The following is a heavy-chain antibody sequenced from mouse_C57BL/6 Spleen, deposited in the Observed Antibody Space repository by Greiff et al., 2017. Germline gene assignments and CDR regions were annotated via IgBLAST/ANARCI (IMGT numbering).Heavy chain of an antibody. CDR2: IHPNSGST. V-gene: IGHV1-64*01. CDR3: ARSGAYYSNYEDY. D-gene: IGHD2-5*01. Sequence: VQLQQPGAELVKPGASVKLSCKASGFTFTSYWMHWVKQRPGQGLEWIGMIHPNSGSTNYNAKFKSKATMTADKSSSTAYMQLSSLTSEDSAVYCCARSGAYYSNYEDYWGQGTTLTVSS. CDR1: GFTFTSYW. J-gene: IGHJ2*01.